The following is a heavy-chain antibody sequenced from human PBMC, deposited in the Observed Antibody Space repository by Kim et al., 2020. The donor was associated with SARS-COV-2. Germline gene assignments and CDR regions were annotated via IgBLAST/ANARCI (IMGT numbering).Heavy chain of an antibody. Sequence: GGSLRLSCAASGFIFSNAWMSWVRQALGRGLEWIARIKSKTDGGATDYLVPVKGRFTISRDDSKNMVFLQMNSLKSEDTAVYYCATDSAEGDSRGRGTLVTVSS. J-gene: IGHJ4*02. CDR1: GFIFSNAW. V-gene: IGHV3-15*01. CDR2: IKSKTDGGAT. CDR3: ATDSAEGDS.